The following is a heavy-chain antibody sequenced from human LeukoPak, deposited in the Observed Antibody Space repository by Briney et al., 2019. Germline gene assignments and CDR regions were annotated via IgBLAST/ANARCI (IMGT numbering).Heavy chain of an antibody. Sequence: SETLSLTCTVSGVSISSGGYYWSWIRQHPGKGLEWIGYIYYSGSTYYNPSLKSRVTISVDTSKNQFSLKLSSVTAADTAVYYCARGWRGYFDYWGQGTLVTVSS. J-gene: IGHJ4*02. CDR2: IYYSGST. CDR1: GVSISSGGYY. V-gene: IGHV4-31*03. D-gene: IGHD3-10*01. CDR3: ARGWRGYFDY.